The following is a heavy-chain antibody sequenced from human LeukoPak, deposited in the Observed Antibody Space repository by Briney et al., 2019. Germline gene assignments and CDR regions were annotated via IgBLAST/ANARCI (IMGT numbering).Heavy chain of an antibody. V-gene: IGHV4-59*01. D-gene: IGHD3-9*01. Sequence: PSETLSLTCTVSGGSISSYYWSWIRQPPGKGLEWIGYIYYSGSTNYNPSLKSRVTISVDTSKNQFSLKLSSVTAADTAVYYCARVKARYFDWPGAFDIWGQGTMVTVSS. CDR2: IYYSGST. CDR3: ARVKARYFDWPGAFDI. J-gene: IGHJ3*02. CDR1: GGSISSYY.